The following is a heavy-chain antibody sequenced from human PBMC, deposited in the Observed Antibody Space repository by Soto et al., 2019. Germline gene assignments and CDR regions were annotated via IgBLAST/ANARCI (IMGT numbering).Heavy chain of an antibody. CDR1: GFTVSNNY. J-gene: IGHJ4*02. D-gene: IGHD6-13*01. CDR2: IYSGGST. V-gene: IGHV3-53*01. CDR3: ARDPPGIAASGGGG. Sequence: EVRLVESGGGLIQPGGSLRLSCAASGFTVSNNYMRWVRQAPGKGLAWVSLIYSGGSTHYADSVKGRFTISRDNSKNTLYLQMNSLRFEDTAVYYCARDPPGIAASGGGGWGQGTLVTVSS.